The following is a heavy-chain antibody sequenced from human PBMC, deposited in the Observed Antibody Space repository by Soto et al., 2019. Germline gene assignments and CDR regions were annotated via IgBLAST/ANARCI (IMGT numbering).Heavy chain of an antibody. V-gene: IGHV4-34*01. CDR3: AIGYSYGWYYFDY. Sequence: PSETLSLTCAVYGGSFSGYYWSWIRQPPGKGLEWIGEINHSGSTNYNPSLKSRVTISVDTSKNQFSLKLSSVTAADTAVYYCAIGYSYGWYYFDYWGQGTLVTVSS. J-gene: IGHJ4*02. D-gene: IGHD5-18*01. CDR1: GGSFSGYY. CDR2: INHSGST.